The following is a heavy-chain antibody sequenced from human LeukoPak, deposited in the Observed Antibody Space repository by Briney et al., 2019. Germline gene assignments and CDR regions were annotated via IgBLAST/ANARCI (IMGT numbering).Heavy chain of an antibody. Sequence: QSGGSLRLSCAASGFTFSSYAMHWVRQAPGKGLEWVAVISYDGSNKYYADSVKGRFTISRDNSKNTLYLQMNSLRAEDTAVYYCARDLRQQLGPTYYFDYWGQGTLVTVSS. V-gene: IGHV3-30*04. CDR3: ARDLRQQLGPTYYFDY. CDR1: GFTFSSYA. D-gene: IGHD6-13*01. CDR2: ISYDGSNK. J-gene: IGHJ4*02.